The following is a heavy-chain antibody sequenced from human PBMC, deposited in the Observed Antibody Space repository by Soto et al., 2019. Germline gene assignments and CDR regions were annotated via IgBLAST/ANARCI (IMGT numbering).Heavy chain of an antibody. CDR2: IYYSGST. CDR3: AIWGSGATKRAFDI. CDR1: GGSISSYY. J-gene: IGHJ3*02. Sequence: QVQLQESGPGLVKPSETLSLTCTVSGGSISSYYWSWIRQPPGKGLEWTGYIYYSGSTNYNPSLKSRVTISVDTSKNQFSLKLSSVTAADTAVYYCAIWGSGATKRAFDIWGKGTMVTVSS. V-gene: IGHV4-59*01. D-gene: IGHD2-15*01.